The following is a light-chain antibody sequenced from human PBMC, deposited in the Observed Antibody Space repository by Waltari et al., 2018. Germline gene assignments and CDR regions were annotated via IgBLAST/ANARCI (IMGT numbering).Light chain of an antibody. CDR2: EGS. Sequence: QSALTQPAAVSGSPGQSITSACTGTRSDGGSYNLGSWSQQHPGKAPKLMIYEGSKRPSGVSHRFSGSKSGNTASLTLSGLQAEDEADYYCCSYAGSSTLVFGGGTKLTVL. J-gene: IGLJ2*01. V-gene: IGLV2-23*01. CDR3: CSYAGSSTLV. CDR1: RSDGGSYNL.